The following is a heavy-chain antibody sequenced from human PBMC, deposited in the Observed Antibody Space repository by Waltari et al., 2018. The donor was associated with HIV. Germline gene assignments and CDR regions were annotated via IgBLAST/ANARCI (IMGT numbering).Heavy chain of an antibody. V-gene: IGHV3-23*01. D-gene: IGHD3-9*01. J-gene: IGHJ4*02. CDR2: ISGSGGST. CDR3: AKDRYPHYDILTGYYPLFDY. CDR1: GFTFSSYA. Sequence: EVQLLESGGGLVQPGGSLRLSCAASGFTFSSYAMSWVRQAPGKGLEWVSAISGSGGSTYYADSVKGRFTISRDNSKNTLYLQMNSLRAEDTAVYYCAKDRYPHYDILTGYYPLFDYWGQGTLVTVSS.